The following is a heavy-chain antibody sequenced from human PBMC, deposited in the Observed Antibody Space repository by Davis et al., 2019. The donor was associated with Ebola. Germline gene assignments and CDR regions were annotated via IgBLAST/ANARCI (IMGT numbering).Heavy chain of an antibody. CDR2: IYYSGST. D-gene: IGHD5-12*01. CDR3: ATISAYDYLPHLGL. Sequence: MPSETLSLTCTVSGGSISSSSYYWGWIRQPPGKGLEWIGSIYYSGSTYYNPSLKNRVTISVDTSKSQISLRLTSVTAADTAVYYCATISAYDYLPHLGLWGQGTLVTVSS. CDR1: GGSISSSSYY. J-gene: IGHJ5*02. V-gene: IGHV4-39*07.